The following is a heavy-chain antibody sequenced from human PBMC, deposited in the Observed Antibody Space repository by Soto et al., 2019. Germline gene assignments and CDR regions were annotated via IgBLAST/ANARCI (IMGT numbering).Heavy chain of an antibody. CDR2: ISAYNGNT. CDR1: GYTFTSYG. J-gene: IGHJ4*02. V-gene: IGHV1-18*01. D-gene: IGHD3-3*01. Sequence: ASVKVSCKASGYTFTSYGISWVLQAPGQGLEWMGWISAYNGNTNYAQKLQGRVTMTTDTSTSTAYMELRSLRSDDTAVYYCARAAAPLRFLEWLSHYFDYWGQGTLVTVSS. CDR3: ARAAAPLRFLEWLSHYFDY.